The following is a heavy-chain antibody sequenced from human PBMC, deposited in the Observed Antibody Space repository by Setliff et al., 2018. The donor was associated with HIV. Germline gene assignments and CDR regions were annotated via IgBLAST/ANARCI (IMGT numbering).Heavy chain of an antibody. CDR3: ARHDSGGYYSLDY. CDR2: VSSRGDT. J-gene: IGHJ4*02. D-gene: IGHD3-22*01. CDR1: DSGTYY. V-gene: IGHV4-4*07. Sequence: SETLSLTCTVSDSGTYYWSWIRQPAGKGLEWIGRVSSRGDTNYNPSLKSRVTMSVDTSKNQFSLKLNSVTAADTAVYYCARHDSGGYYSLDYWGQGTLVTVSS.